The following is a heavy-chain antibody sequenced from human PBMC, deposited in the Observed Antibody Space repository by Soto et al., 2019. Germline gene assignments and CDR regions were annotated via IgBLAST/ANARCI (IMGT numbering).Heavy chain of an antibody. CDR3: ARGQEGVVATH. J-gene: IGHJ4*02. V-gene: IGHV4-34*01. Sequence: QVQLQQWGAELLKPSETLSLNCGVNGGSLSGYYWSWIRQPPGKGLEWIGEIKDGGYTNYSPSLKSRATISSDRSNNQFSLRLNSVTAADTGVYYCARGQEGVVATHWDQGALVTVSS. CDR2: IKDGGYT. D-gene: IGHD5-12*01. CDR1: GGSLSGYY.